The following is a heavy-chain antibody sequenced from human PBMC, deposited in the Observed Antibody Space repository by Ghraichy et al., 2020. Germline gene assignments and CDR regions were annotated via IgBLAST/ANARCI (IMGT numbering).Heavy chain of an antibody. J-gene: IGHJ4*02. Sequence: SETLSLTCTVSGGSISSSSYYWGWIRQPPGKGLEWIGSIYYSGSTYYNPSLKSRVTISVDTSKNQFSLKLSSVTAADTAVYYCASRHSPYDYDSRGYYNNWGQGTLVTVSS. CDR1: GGSISSSSYY. CDR2: IYYSGST. D-gene: IGHD3-22*01. CDR3: ASRHSPYDYDSRGYYNN. V-gene: IGHV4-39*01.